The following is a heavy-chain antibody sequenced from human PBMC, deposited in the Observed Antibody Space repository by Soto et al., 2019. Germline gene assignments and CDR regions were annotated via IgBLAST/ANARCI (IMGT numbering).Heavy chain of an antibody. J-gene: IGHJ3*02. Sequence: QITLKESGPPLVKPTQTLTLTCTFSGFSLSTSGVGVGWIRQPPGKALEWLALIYWDDDKRYSPSLKSRLTITKDTSKNQVVLTMTNMDPVDTATYYCAHRGSSGWYFAFDIWGQGTMVTVSS. CDR2: IYWDDDK. D-gene: IGHD6-19*01. CDR3: AHRGSSGWYFAFDI. CDR1: GFSLSTSGVG. V-gene: IGHV2-5*02.